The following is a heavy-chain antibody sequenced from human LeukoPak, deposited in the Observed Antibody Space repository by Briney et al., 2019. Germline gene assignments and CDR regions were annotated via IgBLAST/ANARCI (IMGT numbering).Heavy chain of an antibody. V-gene: IGHV3-74*01. J-gene: IGHJ4*02. D-gene: IGHD3-22*01. CDR1: GFTFSSYW. Sequence: GSLRLSCAASGFTFSSYWMHWVRQAPEKGLVWVSRINSDGNITNYADSVKGRFTISRDSAKNTLYLQMSSLRAEDTAVYYCARGGYSRLFRHFDYWGQGTLVTVSS. CDR2: INSDGNIT. CDR3: ARGGYSRLFRHFDY.